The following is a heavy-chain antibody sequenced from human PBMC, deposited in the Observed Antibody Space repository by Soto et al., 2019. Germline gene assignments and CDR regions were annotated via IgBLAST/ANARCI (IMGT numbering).Heavy chain of an antibody. D-gene: IGHD3-10*02. CDR1: GFTFRDYP. CDR3: ARGVADRRVHS. J-gene: IGHJ4*02. V-gene: IGHV3-23*01. CDR2: ITNSGDRA. Sequence: GSLRLSCAASGFTFRDYPMTWVRQAPGQGLEYVSSITNSGDRAFYVDSVKGRFTISRDNSKNTLYLQMNSLRVEDTAIYYCARGVADRRVHSWGQGT.